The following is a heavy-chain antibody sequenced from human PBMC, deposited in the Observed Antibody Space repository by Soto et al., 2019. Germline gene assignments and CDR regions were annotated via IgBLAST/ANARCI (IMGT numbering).Heavy chain of an antibody. V-gene: IGHV3-30*18. D-gene: IGHD3-22*01. Sequence: GGSLRLSCAASGFTFSSYGMHWVRQAPGKGLEWVAVISYDGSNKYYADSVKGRFTISRDNSKNTLYLQMNSLRAEDTAVYYCAKDVRYYYDSSGYPDYWGQGTLVTVSS. J-gene: IGHJ4*02. CDR1: GFTFSSYG. CDR2: ISYDGSNK. CDR3: AKDVRYYYDSSGYPDY.